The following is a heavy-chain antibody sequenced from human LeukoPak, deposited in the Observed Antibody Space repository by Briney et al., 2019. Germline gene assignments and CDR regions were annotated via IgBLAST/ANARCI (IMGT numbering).Heavy chain of an antibody. Sequence: GRSLRLSCAASGFTFSSYGMHWVRQAPGKGLEWVAVIWYDGSNKYYADSVKGRFTISRDNSKNTLYLQMNSLRAEDTAVYYSAKDYDFWSGYEIDYWGQGTLVTVSS. CDR1: GFTFSSYG. V-gene: IGHV3-33*06. D-gene: IGHD3-3*01. CDR2: IWYDGSNK. CDR3: AKDYDFWSGYEIDY. J-gene: IGHJ4*02.